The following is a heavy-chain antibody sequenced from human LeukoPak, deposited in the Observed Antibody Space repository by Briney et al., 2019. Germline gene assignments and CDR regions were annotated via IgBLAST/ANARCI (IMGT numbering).Heavy chain of an antibody. J-gene: IGHJ4*02. V-gene: IGHV1-3*01. CDR1: GYTFTSYA. Sequence: EASVKVSCKASGYTFTSYAMHWVRQAPGQRLEWMGWINAGNGNTKYSQKFQGRVTITRDTSASTAYVELSSLRSEDTAVYYCARDSVVTGNDYWGQGTLVTVSS. CDR2: INAGNGNT. CDR3: ARDSVVTGNDY. D-gene: IGHD2-21*02.